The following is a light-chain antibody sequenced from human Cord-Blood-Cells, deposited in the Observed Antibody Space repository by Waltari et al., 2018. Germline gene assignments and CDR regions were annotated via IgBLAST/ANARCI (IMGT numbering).Light chain of an antibody. J-gene: IGKJ1*01. Sequence: DLQMTQSPSTLSASVGDRVTITCRASQSISSWLAWYQPKPGKAPKLLIYDASSLESGVPSRFSGSGSGTEFTLTISSLHPDDFATYYCQQYNSYSQAFGQGTKVEIK. CDR1: QSISSW. V-gene: IGKV1-5*01. CDR2: DAS. CDR3: QQYNSYSQA.